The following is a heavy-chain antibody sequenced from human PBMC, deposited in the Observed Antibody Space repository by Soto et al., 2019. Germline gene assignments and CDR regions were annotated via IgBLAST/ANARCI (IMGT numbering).Heavy chain of an antibody. CDR2: ISAYNGNT. D-gene: IGHD1-26*01. J-gene: IGHJ5*02. Sequence: SVEVSCTAFGYTFTSYGVSGVRQAPGQGLEWMGWISAYNGNTNYAQKLQGRVTMTTDTSTSTAYMELRSLRSDDTAVYYCARASGSSYWFDPWGQGTLVTVSS. CDR3: ARASGSSYWFDP. V-gene: IGHV1-18*01. CDR1: GYTFTSYG.